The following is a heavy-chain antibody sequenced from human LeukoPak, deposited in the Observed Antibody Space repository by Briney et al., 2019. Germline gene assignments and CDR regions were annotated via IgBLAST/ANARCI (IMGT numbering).Heavy chain of an antibody. CDR2: VKTRSESYDT. Sequence: PGGSLRLSCAASGFTFSDFDIHWVRQASGEGLEWVGRVKTRSESYDTAYGASLKGRFTISRDDSKSTAYLQMDSLRTEDTAVYYCAGLYYYGSGYYYGMDVWGQGTTVTVSS. CDR1: GFTFSDFD. J-gene: IGHJ6*02. CDR3: AGLYYYGSGYYYGMDV. V-gene: IGHV3-73*01. D-gene: IGHD3-10*01.